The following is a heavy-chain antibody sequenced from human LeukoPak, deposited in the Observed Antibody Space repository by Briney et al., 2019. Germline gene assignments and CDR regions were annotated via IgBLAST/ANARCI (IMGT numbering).Heavy chain of an antibody. CDR3: ARDGREDYGGNYYFDY. D-gene: IGHD4-23*01. Sequence: SETLSLTCTVSGGSISSSSYYWGWIRQPPGKGLEWIGSIYYSGSTYYNPSLKSRVIISVDTSKNQFSLKLSSVTAADTAVYYCARDGREDYGGNYYFDYWGQGTLVTVSS. CDR1: GGSISSSSYY. V-gene: IGHV4-39*07. CDR2: IYYSGST. J-gene: IGHJ4*02.